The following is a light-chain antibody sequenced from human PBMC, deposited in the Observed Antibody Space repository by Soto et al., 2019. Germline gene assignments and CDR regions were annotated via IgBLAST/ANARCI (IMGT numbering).Light chain of an antibody. Sequence: EIVMTQSPATLSVSPGERATLSCRASQSVSSNLAWYQQKPGQAPRLLIYGAPTRATGIPARFSGSESGTDFTLTISSLEPEDFAVYYCQQRSNWPLTFGQGTRLEIK. CDR2: GAP. CDR3: QQRSNWPLT. J-gene: IGKJ5*01. V-gene: IGKV3-15*01. CDR1: QSVSSN.